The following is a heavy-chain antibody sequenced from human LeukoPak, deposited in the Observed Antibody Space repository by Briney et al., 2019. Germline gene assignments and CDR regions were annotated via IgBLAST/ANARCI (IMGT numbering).Heavy chain of an antibody. CDR1: GGSFSGYY. J-gene: IGHJ4*02. D-gene: IGHD5-24*01. CDR3: ARGRRGFRIFDY. V-gene: IGHV4-34*01. Sequence: SETLSLTCAVYGGSFSGYYWSWIRQPPGKGLEWIGEINHSGSTNYNPSLKSRVTISVDTSKNQFSLKLSSVTAADTAVYYCARGRRGFRIFDYWSQGTLVTVSS. CDR2: INHSGST.